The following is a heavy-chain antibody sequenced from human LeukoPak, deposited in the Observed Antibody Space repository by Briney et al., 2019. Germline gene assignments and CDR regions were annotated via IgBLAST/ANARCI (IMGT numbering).Heavy chain of an antibody. CDR2: INHSGST. Sequence: SETLSLTCAVYGGSFSGYYWSWIRQPPGKGLEWIGEINHSGSTKYNPSLKSLVTISVDTSKNQFSLKLSSVTAADTAVYYCARDLGPKYYFDYWGQGTLVTVSS. J-gene: IGHJ4*02. V-gene: IGHV4-34*01. CDR1: GGSFSGYY. CDR3: ARDLGPKYYFDY.